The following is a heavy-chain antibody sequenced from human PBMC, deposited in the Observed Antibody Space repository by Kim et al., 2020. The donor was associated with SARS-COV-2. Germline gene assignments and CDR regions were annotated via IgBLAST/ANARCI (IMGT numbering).Heavy chain of an antibody. J-gene: IGHJ4*02. Sequence: ASVKVSCKASGYTFTKNAIHWVRLAPGQGLEWLGYIDPANGASIYAQKFQGRVAFTRDTSATTAYMEVRGLISGDTAVYYCARGTSSGLAQWGQGTLVTVS. CDR2: IDPANGAS. V-gene: IGHV1-3*01. CDR3: ARGTSSGLAQ. D-gene: IGHD3-9*01. CDR1: GYTFTKNA.